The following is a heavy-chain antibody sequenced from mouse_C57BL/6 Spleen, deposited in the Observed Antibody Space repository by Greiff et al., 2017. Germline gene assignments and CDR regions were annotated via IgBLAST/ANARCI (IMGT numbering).Heavy chain of an antibody. CDR1: GFPITSGYY. Sequence: VKLMESGPGLVKPSQSLFLTCSITGFPITSGYYWIWIRQSPGKPLEWMGYITHSGETFYNPSLQSPISITRETSKNQFFLQLNSVTTEDTAMYYCAGDPDSSGYLAYWGQGTLVTVSA. J-gene: IGHJ3*01. CDR3: AGDPDSSGYLAY. D-gene: IGHD3-2*02. CDR2: ITHSGET. V-gene: IGHV12-3*01.